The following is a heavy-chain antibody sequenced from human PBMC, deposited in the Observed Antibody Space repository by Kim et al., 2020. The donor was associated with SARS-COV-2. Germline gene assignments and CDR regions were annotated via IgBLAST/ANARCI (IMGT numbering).Heavy chain of an antibody. CDR2: ISYDGSNK. CDR3: AKLRIVEEKINVGAGCSSTSCYDAFDI. D-gene: IGHD2-2*01. V-gene: IGHV3-30*18. Sequence: GGSLRLSCAASGFTFSSYGMHWVRQAPGKGLEWVAVISYDGSNKYYADSVKGRFTISRDNSKNTLYLQMNSLRAEDTAVYYCAKLRIVEEKINVGAGCSSTSCYDAFDIWGQGTMVTVSS. J-gene: IGHJ3*02. CDR1: GFTFSSYG.